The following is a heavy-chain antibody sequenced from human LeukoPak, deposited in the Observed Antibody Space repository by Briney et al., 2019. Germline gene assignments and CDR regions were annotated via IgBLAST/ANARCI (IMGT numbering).Heavy chain of an antibody. V-gene: IGHV3-64D*06. CDR2: ITSSVGST. J-gene: IGHJ4*02. CDR1: GFTFSNHG. CDR3: VKGPTYDY. Sequence: GGSLRLSCSASGFTFSNHGMSWVPHAPGKGLQYVSAITSSVGSTNYTNSVKGRFTISRDNCKNTLYLQMSSLRAEVTAVYYCVKGPTYDYWGQGTLVTVSS.